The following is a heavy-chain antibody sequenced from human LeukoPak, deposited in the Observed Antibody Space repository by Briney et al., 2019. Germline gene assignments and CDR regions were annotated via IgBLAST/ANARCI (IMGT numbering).Heavy chain of an antibody. J-gene: IGHJ2*01. CDR2: IYHSGST. D-gene: IGHD5-18*01. V-gene: IGHV4-4*02. Sequence: SETLSLTCAVSGGSISSSNWWSWVRQPPGKGLEWIGEIYHSGSTNYNPSLKSRVTISVDKSKNQFSLKLSSVTAADTAVYYCAERSGGYSYGSFDLWGRGTLVTVSS. CDR3: AERSGGYSYGSFDL. CDR1: GGSISSSNW.